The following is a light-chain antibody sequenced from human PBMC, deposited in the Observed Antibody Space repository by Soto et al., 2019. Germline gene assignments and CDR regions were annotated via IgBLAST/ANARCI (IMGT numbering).Light chain of an antibody. CDR3: HQYDKAPQT. CDR2: AAS. CDR1: QYMTRTY. Sequence: EIVLTQSPGTLSLSPGEIATLSFRASQYMTRTYIAWYQQKPGQAPRLLIYAASNRATGIPDKFSGSGSGTDYSLTITRLEPEDSAVYYCHQYDKAPQTFGQGTKVDIK. J-gene: IGKJ2*01. V-gene: IGKV3-20*01.